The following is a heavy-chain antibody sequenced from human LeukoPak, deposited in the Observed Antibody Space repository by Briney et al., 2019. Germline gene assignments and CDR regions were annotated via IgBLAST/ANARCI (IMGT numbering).Heavy chain of an antibody. CDR2: IYYSGAT. CDR3: ARGGTDFDY. D-gene: IGHD2-15*01. CDR1: GGSISSYY. V-gene: IGHV4-59*08. Sequence: SETLSLTCTVSGGSISSYYWGWIRQAPGRGLEWIGHIYYSGATNYNPSLESRVTISVDTSKNQFSLKLTSVTATDTALYYCARGGTDFDYWGQGTLVTVSS. J-gene: IGHJ4*02.